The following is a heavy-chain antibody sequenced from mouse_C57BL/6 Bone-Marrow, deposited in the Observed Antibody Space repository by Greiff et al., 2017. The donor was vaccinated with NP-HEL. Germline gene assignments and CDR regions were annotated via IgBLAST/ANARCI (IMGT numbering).Heavy chain of an antibody. J-gene: IGHJ4*01. CDR1: GYTFTSYW. D-gene: IGHD1-1*02. CDR3: AINGGSRDYCYYAMDY. Sequence: QVQLQQPGAELVKPGASVKVSCKASGYTFTSYWMHWVKQRPGQGLEWIGRIHPSDSDTNYNQKFKGKATLTVDKSSSTAYMQLSSLTSEDSAVYYCAINGGSRDYCYYAMDYWGQGTSVTVSS. CDR2: IHPSDSDT. V-gene: IGHV1-74*01.